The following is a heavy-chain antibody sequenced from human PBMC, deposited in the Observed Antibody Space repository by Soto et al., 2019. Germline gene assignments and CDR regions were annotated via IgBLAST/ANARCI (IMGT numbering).Heavy chain of an antibody. Sequence: SETLSLTCTVSGGSVSSGSYYWSWIRQPPGKGLEWIGYIYYSGSTNYNPSLKSRVTISVDTSKNQFSLKLSSVTAADTAVYYCARDLGWLQLYDWGQGTLVTVSS. D-gene: IGHD5-12*01. CDR2: IYYSGST. CDR3: ARDLGWLQLYD. CDR1: GGSVSSGSYY. J-gene: IGHJ4*02. V-gene: IGHV4-61*01.